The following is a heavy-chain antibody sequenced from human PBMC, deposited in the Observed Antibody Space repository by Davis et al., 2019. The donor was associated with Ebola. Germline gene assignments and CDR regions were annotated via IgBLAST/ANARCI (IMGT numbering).Heavy chain of an antibody. CDR1: GYTFSSYD. V-gene: IGHV1-8*01. J-gene: IGHJ4*02. CDR3: ARAPAWSAINYYCFDY. CDR2: MNPNSGNT. Sequence: ASVQVSCKASGYTFSSYDINWVRQATGQGLEWMGWMNPNSGNTGSAQKFQGRVTMTRNTSTSTAYMELSSLRSEDTAVYYCARAPAWSAINYYCFDYWGQGTLVTVSS. D-gene: IGHD3-10*01.